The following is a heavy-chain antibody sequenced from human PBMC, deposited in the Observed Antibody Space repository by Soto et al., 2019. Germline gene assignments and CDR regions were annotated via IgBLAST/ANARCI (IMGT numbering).Heavy chain of an antibody. CDR3: GRYAGYVDS. J-gene: IGHJ4*02. CDR2: IYYRGNT. V-gene: IGHV4-59*01. Sequence: QVQLQESGPGLVKPSATLSLICTVSSGSISSSYWTWIRQPPGWGLEWIGDIYYRGNTNDNPSLESRVTISIDTSKEQFSLKVTSVTAADTAVYYCGRYAGYVDSWGQGTLVTVSS. CDR1: SGSISSSY. D-gene: IGHD2-15*01.